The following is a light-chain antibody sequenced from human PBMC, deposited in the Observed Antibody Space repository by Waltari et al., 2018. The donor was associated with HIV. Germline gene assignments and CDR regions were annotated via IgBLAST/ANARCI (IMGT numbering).Light chain of an antibody. CDR3: AAWDDSLNGYV. Sequence: QSVLTQPPSVSEAPRQRVTISCSGSSSNIGNNAVNWYQQVPGKPPKLLLVYDDLFSSGLSDRFSGSKSGTSASLAIRGLQSEDEAGYYCAAWDDSLNGYVFGSGTKVTVL. J-gene: IGLJ1*01. V-gene: IGLV1-36*01. CDR2: YDD. CDR1: SSNIGNNA.